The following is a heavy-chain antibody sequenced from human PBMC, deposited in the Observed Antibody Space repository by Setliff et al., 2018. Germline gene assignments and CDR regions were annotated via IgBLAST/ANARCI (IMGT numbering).Heavy chain of an antibody. J-gene: IGHJ4*02. CDR1: GGSISSGSYY. V-gene: IGHV4-39*07. CDR2: IYHSGST. CDR3: ARSFSRREKFLLDY. Sequence: PSETLSLTCTVPGGSISSGSYYWSWIRQPAGKGLEWIGSIYHSGSTYYNPSLKSRVTISMDTSKNQFSLKVSSVTAADTAVYYCARSFSRREKFLLDYWGQGALVTVSS.